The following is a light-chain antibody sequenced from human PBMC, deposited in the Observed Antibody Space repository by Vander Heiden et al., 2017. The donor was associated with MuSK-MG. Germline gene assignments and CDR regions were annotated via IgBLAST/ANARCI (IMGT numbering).Light chain of an antibody. CDR3: QSYDSSLSGNWV. CDR1: SSNIGAGYE. J-gene: IGLJ3*02. Sequence: QSVLPPPPSVSGAPGQRVTISCTGSSSNIGAGYEVHWYQQLPGTAPKLLIYGNSNRPSGVPDRFSGSKSGTSASLAITGLQAEDEADYYCQSYDSSLSGNWVFGGGTKLTVL. V-gene: IGLV1-40*01. CDR2: GNS.